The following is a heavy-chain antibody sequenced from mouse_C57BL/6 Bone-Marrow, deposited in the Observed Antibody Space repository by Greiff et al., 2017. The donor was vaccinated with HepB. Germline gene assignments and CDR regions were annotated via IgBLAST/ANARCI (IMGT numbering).Heavy chain of an antibody. CDR2: IYPGSGNT. CDR3: ARSSYYSNYEAMDY. CDR1: GYTFTDYY. J-gene: IGHJ4*01. D-gene: IGHD2-5*01. V-gene: IGHV1-76*01. Sequence: VQLQQSGAELVRPGASVKLSCKASGYTFTDYYINWVKQRPGQGLEWIARIYPGSGNTYYNEKFKGKATLTAEKSSSTAYMQLSSLTSEDSAVYFCARSSYYSNYEAMDYWGQGTSVTVSS.